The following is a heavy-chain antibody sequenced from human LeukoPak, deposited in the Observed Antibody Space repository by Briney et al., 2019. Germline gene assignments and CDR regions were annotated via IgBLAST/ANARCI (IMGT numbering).Heavy chain of an antibody. J-gene: IGHJ4*02. D-gene: IGHD3-3*01. Sequence: GASVKVSCKASGYTFTSYYMHWVRQAPGQGLEWMGIINPSGGSTSYAQKFQGRVTITRDTSTSTVYMELSSLRSEDTAVYYCARVRITIFGVEKYYFDYWGQGTLVTVSS. CDR2: INPSGGST. CDR1: GYTFTSYY. CDR3: ARVRITIFGVEKYYFDY. V-gene: IGHV1-46*01.